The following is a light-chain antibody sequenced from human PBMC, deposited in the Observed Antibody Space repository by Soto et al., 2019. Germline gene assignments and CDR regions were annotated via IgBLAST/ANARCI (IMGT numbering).Light chain of an antibody. CDR1: QSVLYSSNNKNY. V-gene: IGKV4-1*01. J-gene: IGKJ2*01. CDR3: QQYYSTLMYT. Sequence: DIVMTQSPDSLAVSLGERATINCKSSQSVLYSSNNKNYLAWYQQKPGQPPKLLIYWASTRESGVPDQFSGSGSGTDFTLTISSQQAEDVAVYYCQQYYSTLMYTFGQGTKLEIK. CDR2: WAS.